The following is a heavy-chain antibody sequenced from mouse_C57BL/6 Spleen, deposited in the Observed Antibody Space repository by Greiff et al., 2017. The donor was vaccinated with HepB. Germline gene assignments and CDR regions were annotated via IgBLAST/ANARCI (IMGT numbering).Heavy chain of an antibody. CDR2: IDPSDSYT. D-gene: IGHD3-2*02. V-gene: IGHV1-59*01. J-gene: IGHJ3*01. Sequence: VQLQQPGAELVRPGTSVKLSCKASGYTFTSYWMHWVKQRPGQGLEWIGVIDPSDSYTNYNQKFKGKATLTVDTSSSTAYMQLSSLTSEDSAVYYCARWWDSSGPFAYWGQGTLVTVSA. CDR1: GYTFTSYW. CDR3: ARWWDSSGPFAY.